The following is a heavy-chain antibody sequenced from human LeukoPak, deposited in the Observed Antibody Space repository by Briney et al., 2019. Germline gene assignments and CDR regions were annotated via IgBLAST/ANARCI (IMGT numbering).Heavy chain of an antibody. CDR1: GRSVSSGSYY. CDR2: IYYSGST. CDR3: AMRGYCSSTSCSDYGRMDV. J-gene: IGHJ6*04. V-gene: IGHV4-61*01. D-gene: IGHD2-2*01. Sequence: SETLSLTCTVSGRSVSSGSYYSSWIRQPPGKGLEWIGYIYYSGSTNYNPSLKSRVTISVDTSKNQFSLKLSSVTAADTAVYYCAMRGYCSSTSCSDYGRMDVWGKGTTVTVSS.